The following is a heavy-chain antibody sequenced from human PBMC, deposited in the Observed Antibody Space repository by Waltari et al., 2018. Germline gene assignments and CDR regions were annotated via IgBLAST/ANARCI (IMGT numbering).Heavy chain of an antibody. D-gene: IGHD6-13*01. CDR3: ATGYSSSWTPGYYYYGMDV. J-gene: IGHJ6*02. Sequence: QLQLQESGPGLVKPSEPLSLTCTVSGGSISSSSYYWGWIRQPQGKGLEWIGSIDYSWSTFYNPSLKSGVTISVDTSKNQFSLKLSSVTAADTAVYYCATGYSSSWTPGYYYYGMDVWGQGTTVTVSS. V-gene: IGHV4-39*07. CDR1: GGSISSSSYY. CDR2: IDYSWST.